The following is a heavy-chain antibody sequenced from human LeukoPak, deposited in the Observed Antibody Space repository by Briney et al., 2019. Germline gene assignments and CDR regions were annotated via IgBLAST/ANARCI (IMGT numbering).Heavy chain of an antibody. CDR3: ARRRSCSGGSCYEDFDY. Sequence: PGESLKISCKGSGYSFTSYWVGWVRQMPGKGLEWMGIIYPGDSDTRYNPSFRGQVTISADKSISTAYLQWSSLKASDTAMYYCARRRSCSGGSCYEDFDYWGQGTLVTVSS. CDR1: GYSFTSYW. D-gene: IGHD2-15*01. V-gene: IGHV5-51*01. CDR2: IYPGDSDT. J-gene: IGHJ4*02.